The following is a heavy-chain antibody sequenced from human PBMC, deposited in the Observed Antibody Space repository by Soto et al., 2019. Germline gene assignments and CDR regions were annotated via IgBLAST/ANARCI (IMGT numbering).Heavy chain of an antibody. Sequence: PGGSLRLSCAASGFTFSSYGMHWVRQAPGKGLEWVAVISYDGSNKYYADSVKGRFTISRDNSKNTLYLQMNSLRAEDTAVYYCAKDGGLAAAGPVYWGQGTLVTVSS. CDR1: GFTFSSYG. V-gene: IGHV3-30*18. D-gene: IGHD6-13*01. CDR3: AKDGGLAAAGPVY. CDR2: ISYDGSNK. J-gene: IGHJ4*02.